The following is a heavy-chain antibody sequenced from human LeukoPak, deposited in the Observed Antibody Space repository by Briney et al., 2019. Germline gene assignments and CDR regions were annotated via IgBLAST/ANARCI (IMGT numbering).Heavy chain of an antibody. CDR3: ARDPSQFLEPHWLDP. CDR1: GFTFSTYS. J-gene: IGHJ5*02. CDR2: ISSRSNTI. D-gene: IGHD3-3*01. Sequence: GGSLRLSCAASGFTFSTYSMYWVRQAPGKGLEWVSYISSRSNTIYYANSVRGRFTISRDNAKNSLYLQMNSLRVEDTAVYYCARDPSQFLEPHWLDPWGKGTLVTVSS. V-gene: IGHV3-48*01.